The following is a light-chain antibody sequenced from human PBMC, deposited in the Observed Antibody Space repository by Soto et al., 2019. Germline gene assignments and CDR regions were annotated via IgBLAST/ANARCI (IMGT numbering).Light chain of an antibody. Sequence: QSALTQPASVSGSPGQSITISCTGTSSDVGAYSYVSWYQQHPGKAPKLIISEVRNRPSGISYRFTGSKSGNTASLTISGLQAEDEADYYCSSYTTTSTLVFGGGTKVTVL. V-gene: IGLV2-14*01. CDR3: SSYTTTSTLV. J-gene: IGLJ3*02. CDR1: SSDVGAYSY. CDR2: EVR.